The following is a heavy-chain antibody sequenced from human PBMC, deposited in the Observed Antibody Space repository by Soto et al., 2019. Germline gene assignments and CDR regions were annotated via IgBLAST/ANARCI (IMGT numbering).Heavy chain of an antibody. V-gene: IGHV1-18*01. D-gene: IGHD2-2*01. J-gene: IGHJ4*02. Sequence: QVQLVQSGAEVKKPGASVKVSCKASGYTFTSYGISWVRQAPGQGLEWIGWISAYNGNTNYAQKLQGRVTMTTDTSTSTAYMELRSLRSDDTAVYYCARVVQVVPAAIYFDYWVQGILVTVSS. CDR2: ISAYNGNT. CDR1: GYTFTSYG. CDR3: ARVVQVVPAAIYFDY.